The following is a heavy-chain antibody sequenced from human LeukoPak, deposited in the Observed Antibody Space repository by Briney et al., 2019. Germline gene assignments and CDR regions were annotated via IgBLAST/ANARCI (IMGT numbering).Heavy chain of an antibody. J-gene: IGHJ4*02. D-gene: IGHD6-6*01. CDR3: AKDAYSSSSEGIFK. CDR1: GFTFADYS. V-gene: IGHV3-43*01. Sequence: PGGSLRLSCAASGFTFADYSMHWVRQAPGKGLEWVSLITRDGGSTYYADSVKGRFTTSRDNSKNSLYLQMNSLRTEDTAMYYCAKDAYSSSSEGIFKWGQGTRVTVSS. CDR2: ITRDGGST.